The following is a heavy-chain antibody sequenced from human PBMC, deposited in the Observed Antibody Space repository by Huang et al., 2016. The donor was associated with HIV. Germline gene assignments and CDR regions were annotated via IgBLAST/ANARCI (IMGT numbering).Heavy chain of an antibody. Sequence: QVHLVQSGAEVKKPGSSVKVSCKASGGTFSNFAVNWVRQAPGQGRELMGGIIPSFESVNHAPKLQGRVSITADESRTTVYMELSSLRSEDTATYYCAKSPVAPASIGAYMDVWGKGTTVTVSS. J-gene: IGHJ6*03. CDR3: AKSPVAPASIGAYMDV. CDR2: IIPSFESV. CDR1: GGTFSNFA. V-gene: IGHV1-69*13. D-gene: IGHD3-22*01.